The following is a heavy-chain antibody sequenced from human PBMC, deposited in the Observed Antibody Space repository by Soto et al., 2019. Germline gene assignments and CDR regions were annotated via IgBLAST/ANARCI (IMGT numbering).Heavy chain of an antibody. CDR1: GFTFSSYA. J-gene: IGHJ4*02. CDR3: AKVRGYSYGKKTEDYFDY. V-gene: IGHV3-23*01. D-gene: IGHD5-18*01. Sequence: GGSLRLSCAASGFTFSSYAMSWVRQAPGKGLEWVSAISGSGGSTYYADSVKGRFTISRDNSKNTLYLQMNSLRAEDTAVYYCAKVRGYSYGKKTEDYFDYWGQGTLVTVSS. CDR2: ISGSGGST.